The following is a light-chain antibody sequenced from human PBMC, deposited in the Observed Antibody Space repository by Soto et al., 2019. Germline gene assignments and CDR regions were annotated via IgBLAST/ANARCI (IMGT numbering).Light chain of an antibody. V-gene: IGLV2-14*01. CDR2: DVS. CDR1: SSDVGSYNY. CDR3: SSYTTSSSYV. J-gene: IGLJ1*01. Sequence: QSALTQPASVSGSPGQSITISCTGTSSDVGSYNYVSLYQQHPGKAPKLMIYDVSNRPSGVSNRFSGSKSGNTASLTISGLQAEDEADYYCSSYTTSSSYVFGTGTKLTVL.